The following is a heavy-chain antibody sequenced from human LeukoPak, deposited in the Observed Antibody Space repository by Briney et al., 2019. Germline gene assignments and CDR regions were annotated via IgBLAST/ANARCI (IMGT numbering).Heavy chain of an antibody. D-gene: IGHD3-10*01. J-gene: IGHJ4*02. V-gene: IGHV3-30*02. CDR3: ARAKPKNMVRGLIMRRESRYYFDY. CDR2: IRYDESNK. Sequence: PGGSLRLSCAASGFTFSSYGMHWVRQAPGKGLEWVAFIRYDESNKHYADSVKGRFTISRDNSKNTLYLQMNSLRADDTAVYYCARAKPKNMVRGLIMRRESRYYFDYWGQGTLVAVSS. CDR1: GFTFSSYG.